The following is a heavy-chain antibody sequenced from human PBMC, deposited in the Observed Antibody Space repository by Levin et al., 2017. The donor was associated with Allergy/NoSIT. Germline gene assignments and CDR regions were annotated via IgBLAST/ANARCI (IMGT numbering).Heavy chain of an antibody. CDR2: IQQNGGDK. CDR1: GFTFSNYC. Sequence: PGGSLRLSCTASGFTFSNYCMSWVRQAPGKGLEWVANIQQNGGDKYYVDSVKGRFTISRDNAKNSLYLQMNSLRAEDTAVYYCARYDVANCSSDCSTFDYWGQGTLVTVSS. D-gene: IGHD2-21*02. V-gene: IGHV3-7*01. CDR3: ARYDVANCSSDCSTFDY. J-gene: IGHJ4*02.